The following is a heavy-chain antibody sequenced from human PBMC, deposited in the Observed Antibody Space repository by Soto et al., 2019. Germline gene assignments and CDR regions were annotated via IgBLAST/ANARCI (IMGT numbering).Heavy chain of an antibody. CDR2: IYYSGST. CDR3: ARLSKWELLALDY. Sequence: SETLSLTCTVSGGSISSSSYYWGWIRQPPGKGLEWIGSIYYSGSTYYNPSLKSRVTISVDTSKNQFSLKLSSVTAADTAVYYCARLSKWELLALDYWGQGTLVTV. J-gene: IGHJ4*02. V-gene: IGHV4-39*01. D-gene: IGHD1-26*01. CDR1: GGSISSSSYY.